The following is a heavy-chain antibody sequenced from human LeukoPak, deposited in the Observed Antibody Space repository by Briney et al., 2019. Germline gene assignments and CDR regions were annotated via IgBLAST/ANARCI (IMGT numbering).Heavy chain of an antibody. CDR2: IKQDGSEI. J-gene: IGHJ4*02. CDR3: VRRYMATSAEDFDH. Sequence: GGSLRLSCAASGFTFSNYWMTWVRQAPGKGLEWVANIKQDGSEIYYVCSVEGRFTISRDNAKNSLYLQMNSLRADDTAVYYCVRRYMATSAEDFDHWGQGTLVTVSS. CDR1: GFTFSNYW. D-gene: IGHD5-24*01. V-gene: IGHV3-7*01.